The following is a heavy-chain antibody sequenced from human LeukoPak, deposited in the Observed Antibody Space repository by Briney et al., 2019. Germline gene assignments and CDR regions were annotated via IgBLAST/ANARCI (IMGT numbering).Heavy chain of an antibody. CDR1: GFTLDDYG. Sequence: GGSLRLSCGGSGFTLDDYGMHWVRQRPGKGLEWVSLISGDGGMTHYADSVKGRFTISRDNSKNSLYLQMNSLGIEDSAFYYCAKDAPYSGRVFDCWGQGTLVTVSS. CDR2: ISGDGGMT. J-gene: IGHJ4*02. V-gene: IGHV3-43*02. CDR3: AKDAPYSGRVFDC. D-gene: IGHD5-12*01.